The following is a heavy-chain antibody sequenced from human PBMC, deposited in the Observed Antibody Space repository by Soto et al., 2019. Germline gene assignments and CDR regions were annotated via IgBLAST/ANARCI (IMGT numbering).Heavy chain of an antibody. CDR3: VMVDNYVTPTPQDV. Sequence: QVKLVQSGDEVKKPGASVKVSCKASGYIFVNYGIAGVRQAPGQGLEWMGWISPYTGNTHSATKVQGRLTMTTDTSTSTAYMDLGSLTSDDTAVYYCVMVDNYVTPTPQDVWGQGTTVTVSS. J-gene: IGHJ6*02. CDR1: GYIFVNYG. V-gene: IGHV1-18*01. D-gene: IGHD3-16*01. CDR2: ISPYTGNT.